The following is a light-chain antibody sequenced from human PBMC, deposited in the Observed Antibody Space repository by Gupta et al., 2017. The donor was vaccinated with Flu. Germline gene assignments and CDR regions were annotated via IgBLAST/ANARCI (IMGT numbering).Light chain of an antibody. V-gene: IGKV1-39*01. CDR2: GAS. CDR1: QSIDDY. Sequence: PSCLSASVGDRVTIACRSSQSIDDYVNWYQQKPGRAPKLLIYGASRLQSGLPSRFSGSDSGTDSTLTISRLQPEDFAFYFCQQCYTGPHTFGQGTKVEI. CDR3: QQCYTGPHT. J-gene: IGKJ2*01.